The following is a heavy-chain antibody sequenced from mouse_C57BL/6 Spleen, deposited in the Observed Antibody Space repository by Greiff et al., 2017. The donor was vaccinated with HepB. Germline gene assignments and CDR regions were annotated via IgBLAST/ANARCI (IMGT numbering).Heavy chain of an antibody. CDR3: TGAQAKGFAY. J-gene: IGHJ3*01. Sequence: EVQLQQSGAELVRPGASVKLSCTASGFNIKDYYMHWVKQRPEQGLEWIGRIDPEDGDTEYAPKFQGQATMTADTSSNTAYLQLSSLTSEDTAVYYCTGAQAKGFAYWGQGTLVTVSA. CDR2: IDPEDGDT. V-gene: IGHV14-1*01. D-gene: IGHD3-2*02. CDR1: GFNIKDYY.